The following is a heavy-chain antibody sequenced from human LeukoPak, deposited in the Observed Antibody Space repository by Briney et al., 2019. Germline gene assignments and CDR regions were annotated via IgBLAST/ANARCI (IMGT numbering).Heavy chain of an antibody. Sequence: GESLKISCKGSEDNFNNHWIAWVRQMPGKGLEWMGIIYPGDSDTRYSPSFQGQVTISADKSISTAYLQWSSLKASDTAMYYCVRSGYSSSWYQGDYWGQGTLVTVSS. J-gene: IGHJ4*02. CDR1: EDNFNNHW. CDR3: VRSGYSSSWYQGDY. V-gene: IGHV5-51*01. D-gene: IGHD6-13*01. CDR2: IYPGDSDT.